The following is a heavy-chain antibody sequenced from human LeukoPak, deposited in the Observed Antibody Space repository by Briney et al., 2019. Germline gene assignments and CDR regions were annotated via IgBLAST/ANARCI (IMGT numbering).Heavy chain of an antibody. Sequence: SETLSLTCTVSGGSISSGGYYWSWIRQHPGKGLEWIGYIYYSGSTYYNPSLKSRVTISVDTSKNQFSLKLSSVTAAGTAVYYCARAWELTGDPYHFHYWCQGTLVTVSS. J-gene: IGHJ4*02. V-gene: IGHV4-31*03. D-gene: IGHD7-27*01. CDR1: GGSISSGGYY. CDR3: ARAWELTGDPYHFHY. CDR2: IYYSGST.